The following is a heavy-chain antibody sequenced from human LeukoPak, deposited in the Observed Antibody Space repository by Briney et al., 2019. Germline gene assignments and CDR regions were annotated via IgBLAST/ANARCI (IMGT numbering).Heavy chain of an antibody. D-gene: IGHD5-18*01. CDR1: GGSFSGYY. CDR2: INHSGST. CDR3: ARPQGYSYGYRYFDY. V-gene: IGHV4-34*01. Sequence: SETLSLTCAVYGGSFSGYYWSWLRQPPGKGLEWIGEINHSGSTNYNPSLKSRVTISVDTSKNQFSLKLSSVTAADTAVYYCARPQGYSYGYRYFDYWGQGTLVTVSS. J-gene: IGHJ4*02.